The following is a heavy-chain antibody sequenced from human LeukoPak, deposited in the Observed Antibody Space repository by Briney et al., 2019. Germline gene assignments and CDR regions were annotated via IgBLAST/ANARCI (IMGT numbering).Heavy chain of an antibody. V-gene: IGHV4-59*01. CDR2: IYYSGST. CDR3: ARTSRELRGLDFDY. Sequence: SETLSLTCTVSGGSISSYYWSWLRQPPGKGLEWIGYIYYSGSTNYNPSLTSRVTISVDTSKNQFSLKLSSVTAADTAVYYCARTSRELRGLDFDYWGQGTLVTVSS. J-gene: IGHJ4*02. CDR1: GGSISSYY. D-gene: IGHD1-26*01.